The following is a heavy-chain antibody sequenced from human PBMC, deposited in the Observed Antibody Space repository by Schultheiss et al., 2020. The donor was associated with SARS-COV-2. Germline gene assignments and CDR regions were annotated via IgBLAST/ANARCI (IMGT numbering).Heavy chain of an antibody. Sequence: GGSLRLSCVTSGFSFSGSGIYWVRQASGKGLEWVGRIRSKARNYATTYAALVKGRFIISRDESRNTSYLQMNSLKIEDTAVYYCTRNSTSSGWFDPWGQGSLVTVSS. CDR3: TRNSTSSGWFDP. D-gene: IGHD5-18*01. CDR2: IRSKARNYAT. J-gene: IGHJ5*02. V-gene: IGHV3-73*01. CDR1: GFSFSGSG.